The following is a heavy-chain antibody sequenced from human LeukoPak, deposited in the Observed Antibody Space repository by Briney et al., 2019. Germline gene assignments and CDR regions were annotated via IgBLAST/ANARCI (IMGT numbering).Heavy chain of an antibody. V-gene: IGHV3-23*01. CDR2: ITGSGGNT. CDR1: GFTFSNYA. D-gene: IGHD3-9*01. J-gene: IGHJ4*02. CDR3: AKWGDFDVLTGYYVPDF. Sequence: GASLRLSCAASGFTFSNYAMSWVRQAPGKGLEWVSAITGSGGNTYYADSVKGRFTISRDNSKNTLYLQMNSLRDEDTAVYHCAKWGDFDVLTGYYVPDFWGQGALVTVSS.